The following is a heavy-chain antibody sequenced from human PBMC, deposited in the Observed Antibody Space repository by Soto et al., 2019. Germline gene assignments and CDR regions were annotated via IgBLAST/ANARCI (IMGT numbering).Heavy chain of an antibody. J-gene: IGHJ6*03. CDR2: ISAYNGNT. V-gene: IGHV1-18*01. CDR1: GYTFTSYG. D-gene: IGHD3-10*01. CDR3: ARDGGLWFGELDSYYYYYMDV. Sequence: ASVKVSCKASGYTFTSYGISWVRQAPGQGLEWMGWISAYNGNTNYAQKLQGRVTMTTDTSTSTAYMELRSLRSDDTAVYYCARDGGLWFGELDSYYYYYMDVLRKGTTVTVS.